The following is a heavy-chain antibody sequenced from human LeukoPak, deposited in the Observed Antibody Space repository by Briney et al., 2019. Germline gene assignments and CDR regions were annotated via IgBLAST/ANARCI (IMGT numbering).Heavy chain of an antibody. J-gene: IGHJ3*02. V-gene: IGHV4-59*08. Sequence: SETLSLTSTVSGGSICRYYWRWIRQPPGKGLECIGYIYYSGSTNYNPSLKSRVTISVDTSKTQLSLKLSSVTAADTAVYYCARTSPGYSSGWEAFDIWGQGTMVTVSS. D-gene: IGHD6-19*01. CDR1: GGSICRYY. CDR3: ARTSPGYSSGWEAFDI. CDR2: IYYSGST.